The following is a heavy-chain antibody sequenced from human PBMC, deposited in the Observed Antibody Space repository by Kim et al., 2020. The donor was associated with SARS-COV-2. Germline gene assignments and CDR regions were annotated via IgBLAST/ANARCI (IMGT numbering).Heavy chain of an antibody. V-gene: IGHV3-30*01. D-gene: IGHD3-10*01. CDR3: ARDRYYGSGFMDV. J-gene: IGHJ6*02. Sequence: YSGSVKGQFTISRDNSENTLYLQMNSLRAEYTALYYCARDRYYGSGFMDVWGQGTTVTVSS.